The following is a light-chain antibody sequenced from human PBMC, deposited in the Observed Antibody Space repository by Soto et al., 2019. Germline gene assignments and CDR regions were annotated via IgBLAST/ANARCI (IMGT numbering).Light chain of an antibody. Sequence: EIVLTQSPATLSLSPGERATLSCRASQSVSSYLAGYQQKPGQAPSLLIYDASNRATGIPARFSGSGSGTDFTLTISSLEPEDFVVYYCQQRSNWLTFGGGTKVEIK. CDR3: QQRSNWLT. CDR1: QSVSSY. J-gene: IGKJ4*01. CDR2: DAS. V-gene: IGKV3-11*01.